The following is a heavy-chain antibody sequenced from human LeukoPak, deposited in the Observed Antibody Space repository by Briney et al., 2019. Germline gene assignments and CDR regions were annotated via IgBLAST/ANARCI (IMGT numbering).Heavy chain of an antibody. V-gene: IGHV3-11*04. CDR2: IADGGSTI. J-gene: IGHJ3*01. Sequence: GGSLRLSCAASGFTFSDYFMTWVRQAPGKGLEWVSYIADGGSTIYYADSVKGRFTISRDNAKNSLDLQMNSLRADDTAVYYCARTRGSTIYGVVTDACDVWGQGTMVTVSS. CDR1: GFTFSDYF. D-gene: IGHD3-3*01. CDR3: ARTRGSTIYGVVTDACDV.